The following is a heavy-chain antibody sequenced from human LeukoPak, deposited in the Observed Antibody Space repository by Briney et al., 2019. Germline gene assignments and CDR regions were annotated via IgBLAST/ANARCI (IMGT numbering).Heavy chain of an antibody. D-gene: IGHD3-10*01. CDR2: IIPILGIA. CDR1: GYTFTGYY. V-gene: IGHV1-69*02. Sequence: GASVKVSCKASGYTFTGYYMHWVRQAPGQGLEWMGRIIPILGIANYAQKFQGRVTITADKSTSTAYMELSSLRSEDTAVYYCASSYYYGSGSYPDYWGQGTLVTVSS. CDR3: ASSYYYGSGSYPDY. J-gene: IGHJ4*02.